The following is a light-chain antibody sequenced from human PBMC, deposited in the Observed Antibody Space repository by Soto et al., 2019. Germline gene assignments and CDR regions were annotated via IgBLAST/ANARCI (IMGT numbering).Light chain of an antibody. V-gene: IGLV2-8*01. CDR3: NSYTSNNTYV. CDR1: KNDIGVYDF. CDR2: EVV. Sequence: SVLTQPPSASGSPGQSVTISCTGTKNDIGVYDFVSWYQHHPGKAPRLIIYEVVQRPSGVPDRFSGSKSGNTASLTVSGLQAEDEADYYCNSYTSNNTYVFGTGTKVTVL. J-gene: IGLJ1*01.